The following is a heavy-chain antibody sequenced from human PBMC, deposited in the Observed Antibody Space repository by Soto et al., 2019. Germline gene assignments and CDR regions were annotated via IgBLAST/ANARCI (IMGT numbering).Heavy chain of an antibody. V-gene: IGHV3-21*01. CDR1: GFTFSSYS. CDR3: ARHTSPGYSKPRDGMDV. Sequence: AGGSLRLSCAASGFTFSSYSMNWVRQAPGKGLEWVSSISSSSSYIYYADSVKGRFTISRDNAKNSLYLQMNSLRAEDTAVYYCARHTSPGYSKPRDGMDVWGQGTTVTVSS. CDR2: ISSSSSYI. D-gene: IGHD6-13*01. J-gene: IGHJ6*02.